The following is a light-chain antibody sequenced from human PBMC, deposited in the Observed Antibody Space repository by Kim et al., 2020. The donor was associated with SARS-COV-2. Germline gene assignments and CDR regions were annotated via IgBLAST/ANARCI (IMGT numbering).Light chain of an antibody. J-gene: IGKJ5*01. Sequence: ASVGETVTISCRASQDIGNDLGWYQQKPGRAPKRLIYGASSLQSGVPSRFSGSGSGTEFTLTISSLQPEDFATYFCLQHNTYPITFGQGTRVEIK. CDR3: LQHNTYPIT. CDR1: QDIGND. V-gene: IGKV1-17*01. CDR2: GAS.